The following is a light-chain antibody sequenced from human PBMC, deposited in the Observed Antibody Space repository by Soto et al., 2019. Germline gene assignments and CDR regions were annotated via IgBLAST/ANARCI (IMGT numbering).Light chain of an antibody. V-gene: IGKV1-39*01. J-gene: IGKJ1*01. CDR2: AAS. CDR1: QSISSY. Sequence: DIQMPQSPSSLSASVGDRVTITCRASQSISSYLNWYQQKPGKAPKLLIYAASSLQSGVPSRFSGSGSGTDFTLTISSLQPEDFATYYCHQSYITLWTFGQGTKVEIK. CDR3: HQSYITLWT.